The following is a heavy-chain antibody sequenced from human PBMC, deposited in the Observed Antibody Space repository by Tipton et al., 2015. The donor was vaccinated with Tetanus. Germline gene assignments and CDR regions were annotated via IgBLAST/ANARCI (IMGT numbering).Heavy chain of an antibody. CDR2: IKSGDST. V-gene: IGHV3-53*01. CDR3: ASRYCSGSSCYSEYAY. J-gene: IGHJ4*02. CDR1: GFTVSSIY. Sequence: SLRLSCAASGFTVSSIYMTWVRQAPGKGLEWVSLIKSGDSTYYADSVKGRFTISRDNSKNMLYLQMNSLRAEDTAVYYCASRYCSGSSCYSEYAYWGQGTLVTVSS. D-gene: IGHD2-15*01.